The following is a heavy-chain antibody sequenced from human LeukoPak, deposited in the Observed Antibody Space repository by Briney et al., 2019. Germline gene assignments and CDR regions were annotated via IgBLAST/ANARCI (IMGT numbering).Heavy chain of an antibody. CDR3: ARDRPLYSYGSRDYYYYMDV. D-gene: IGHD5-18*01. J-gene: IGHJ6*03. V-gene: IGHV1-2*02. CDR2: INPNSGGT. Sequence: ASVKVSCKASGYTFTGYYTHWVRQAPGQGLEWMGWINPNSGGTNYAQKSQGRVTMTRDTSISTAYMELSRLRSDDTAVYYCARDRPLYSYGSRDYYYYMDVWGKGTTVTVSS. CDR1: GYTFTGYY.